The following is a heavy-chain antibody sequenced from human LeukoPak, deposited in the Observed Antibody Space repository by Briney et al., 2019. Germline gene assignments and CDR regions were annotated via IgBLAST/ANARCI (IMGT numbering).Heavy chain of an antibody. J-gene: IGHJ4*02. CDR3: ARGGTMIRGVIPRDY. CDR1: GGSFSGYY. V-gene: IGHV4-34*01. CDR2: INHGGST. D-gene: IGHD3-10*01. Sequence: SETLSLTCAVYGGSFSGYYWNWIRQPPGKGLEWIGEINHGGSTNYNPSLKSRVTISVDTSKNQFSLNLSSVTAADTAVYYCARGGTMIRGVIPRDYWGLGTLVTASS.